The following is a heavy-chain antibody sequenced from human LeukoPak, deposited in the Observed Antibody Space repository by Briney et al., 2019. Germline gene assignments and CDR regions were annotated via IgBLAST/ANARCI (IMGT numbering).Heavy chain of an antibody. J-gene: IGHJ2*01. Sequence: PGGSLRLSCAASGFTFSSYAMSWVRQAPGKGLEWVSAISGSGNGTYYADSVRGRFTISRDNSKNTLYLQMNSLRTEDTAVYYCAKVADMGATFGYFDLWGRGTLVTVSS. CDR3: AKVADMGATFGYFDL. V-gene: IGHV3-23*01. CDR2: ISGSGNGT. D-gene: IGHD1-26*01. CDR1: GFTFSSYA.